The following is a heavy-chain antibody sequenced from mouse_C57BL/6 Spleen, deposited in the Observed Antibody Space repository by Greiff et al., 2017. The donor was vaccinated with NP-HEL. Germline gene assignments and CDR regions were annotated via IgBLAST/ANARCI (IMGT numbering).Heavy chain of an antibody. D-gene: IGHD2-3*01. CDR1: GYTFTSYW. CDR3: AREENDGSPLY. Sequence: QVHVKQPGAELVKPGASVKLSCKASGYTFTSYWMHWVKQRPGQGLEWIGMIHPNSGSTNYNEKFKSKATLTVDKSSSTAYMQLSSLTSEDSAVYYCAREENDGSPLYWGQGTTLTVSS. J-gene: IGHJ2*01. CDR2: IHPNSGST. V-gene: IGHV1-64*01.